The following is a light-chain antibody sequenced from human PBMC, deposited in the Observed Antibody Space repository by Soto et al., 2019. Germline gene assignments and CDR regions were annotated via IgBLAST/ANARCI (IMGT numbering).Light chain of an antibody. Sequence: DIPMTQSPSSVSASVGDSVTITCRASQGITNRLAWYQQKKGKXHKLLIYEASSLQSGVPSRISVTGSGTDFTINICSLQPEDGETYDCQQANSFPITFGQGTRLEI. V-gene: IGKV1D-12*01. CDR1: QGITNR. CDR3: QQANSFPIT. CDR2: EAS. J-gene: IGKJ5*01.